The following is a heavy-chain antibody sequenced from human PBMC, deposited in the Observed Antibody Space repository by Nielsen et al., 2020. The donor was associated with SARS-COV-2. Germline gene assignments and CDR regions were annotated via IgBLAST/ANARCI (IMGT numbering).Heavy chain of an antibody. CDR2: ITSTSNTI. J-gene: IGHJ4*02. D-gene: IGHD6-6*01. V-gene: IGHV3-48*02. CDR1: GFTFDDYA. Sequence: GGSLRLSCAASGFTFDDYAMHWVRQAPGKGLEWVSYITSTSNTIYYADSVKGRFTISRDNADNSLYLQMDSLRDEDTAVYYCARDSPSMAARRLYYFDYWGQGTLVAVSS. CDR3: ARDSPSMAARRLYYFDY.